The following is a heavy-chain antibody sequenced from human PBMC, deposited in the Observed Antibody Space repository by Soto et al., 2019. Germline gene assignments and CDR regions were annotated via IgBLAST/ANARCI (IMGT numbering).Heavy chain of an antibody. J-gene: IGHJ4*02. CDR2: IRQDGGEK. CDR3: ARGSRYCIGANCYGYYFDC. V-gene: IGHV3-7*01. D-gene: IGHD2-15*01. Sequence: EVQLVESGGGLVQPGGSLRLSCAASGFTFSSYWMSWVRQAPGKGLEWVAHIRQDGGEKFYVDSVEGRFTISRDYAKNSLYLQMNSLRAEDTAVYYCARGSRYCIGANCYGYYFDCWGQGTLVTVSS. CDR1: GFTFSSYW.